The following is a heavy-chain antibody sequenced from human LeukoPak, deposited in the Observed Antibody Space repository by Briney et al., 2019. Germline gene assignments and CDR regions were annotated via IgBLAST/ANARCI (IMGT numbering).Heavy chain of an antibody. CDR2: IKQDGSEK. CDR1: GFTFSSYW. CDR3: AKSGRVDYYYYGMDV. Sequence: GGSLRLSCAASGFTFSSYWMTWVRQAPGKGLEWVANIKQDGSEKYYVDSVKGRFTISRDNAKNSLYLQMNSLRAEDTALYYCAKSGRVDYYYYGMDVWGQGTTVTVSS. V-gene: IGHV3-7*03. J-gene: IGHJ6*02. D-gene: IGHD1-26*01.